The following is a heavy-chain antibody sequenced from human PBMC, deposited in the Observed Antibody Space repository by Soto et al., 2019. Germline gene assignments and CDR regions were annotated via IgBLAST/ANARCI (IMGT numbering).Heavy chain of an antibody. CDR3: PRDFYLEVSSGYSEYYQYGMDV. J-gene: IGHJ6*02. Sequence: SAKFSFKSSGYTFTAYAVHWFRQAPRQRLDWMACINAGNVNTKYSQKFQGRVTITRDTSAIPAYLELSSLRSEDTAVYLRPRDFYLEVSSGYSEYYQYGMDVWGQEITVTV. V-gene: IGHV1-3*01. D-gene: IGHD3-22*01. CDR1: GYTFTAYA. CDR2: INAGNVNT.